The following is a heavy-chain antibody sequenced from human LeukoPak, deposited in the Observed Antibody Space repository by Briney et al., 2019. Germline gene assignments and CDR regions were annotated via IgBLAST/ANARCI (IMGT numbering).Heavy chain of an antibody. D-gene: IGHD3-22*01. Sequence: GGSLRLSCRVSGITLSNYGMSWVRQAPGKGLEWVAGISGSGGSTNCADSVKGRFTISRDNPKNTLYLQMTSLRAEDTAVYFCAKRGVVIRVILVGFHKEAYYFDSWGQGALVTVSS. V-gene: IGHV3-23*01. CDR2: ISGSGGST. CDR1: GITLSNYG. J-gene: IGHJ4*02. CDR3: AKRGVVIRVILVGFHKEAYYFDS.